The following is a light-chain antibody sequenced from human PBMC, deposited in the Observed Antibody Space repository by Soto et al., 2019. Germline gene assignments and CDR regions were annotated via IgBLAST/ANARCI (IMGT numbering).Light chain of an antibody. CDR2: LEGSGSY. Sequence: QPVLTQSSSASASLGSSVKLTCTLSSGHSSYIIAWHQQQPGKAPRYLMKLEGSGSYNKGSGVPDRFSGSSSGADRYLTISNPPFEDEADYYCETWDSNTRVFGGGTKLTVL. V-gene: IGLV4-60*02. J-gene: IGLJ3*02. CDR1: SGHSSYI. CDR3: ETWDSNTRV.